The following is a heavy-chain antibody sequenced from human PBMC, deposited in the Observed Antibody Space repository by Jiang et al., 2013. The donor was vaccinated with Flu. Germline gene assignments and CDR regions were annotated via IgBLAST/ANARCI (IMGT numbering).Heavy chain of an antibody. D-gene: IGHD6-19*01. V-gene: IGHV1-24*01. Sequence: SVKVSCKVSGYTLTELSMHWVRQAPGKGLEWMGGFDPEDGETIYAQKFQGRVTMTEDTSTDTAYMELSSLRSEDTAVYYCATLSAVAPGGAFDIWGQGTMVTVSS. CDR2: FDPEDGET. J-gene: IGHJ3*02. CDR3: ATLSAVAPGGAFDI. CDR1: GYTLTELS.